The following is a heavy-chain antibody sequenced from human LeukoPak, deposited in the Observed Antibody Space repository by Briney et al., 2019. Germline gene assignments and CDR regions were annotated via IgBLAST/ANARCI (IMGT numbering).Heavy chain of an antibody. D-gene: IGHD3-3*02. J-gene: IGHJ4*02. V-gene: IGHV4-4*02. Sequence: SETLSLTCAVSGGSISSSNWWSWVRQPPGKGLEWIGEIYHSGSTNYNPSLKSRVTISVDKSKNQFSLKLSSVTAADTAVYYCARHFFQGGYYFDYWGQGTLVTVSS. CDR2: IYHSGST. CDR3: ARHFFQGGYYFDY. CDR1: GGSISSSNW.